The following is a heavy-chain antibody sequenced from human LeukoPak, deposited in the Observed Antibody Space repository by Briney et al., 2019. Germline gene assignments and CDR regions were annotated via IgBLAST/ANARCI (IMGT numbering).Heavy chain of an antibody. CDR1: GFTFSSYG. Sequence: TGGTLRLSCAASGFTFSSYGMSWVRQAPGKGLEWVSAISGSGGSTYYADSVKGRFTISRDNSKNTLYLQMNSLRAEDTAVYYCAALDPVSSSWVLAYFDFWGQGTLVTVSS. V-gene: IGHV3-23*01. CDR2: ISGSGGST. D-gene: IGHD6-13*01. J-gene: IGHJ4*02. CDR3: AALDPVSSSWVLAYFDF.